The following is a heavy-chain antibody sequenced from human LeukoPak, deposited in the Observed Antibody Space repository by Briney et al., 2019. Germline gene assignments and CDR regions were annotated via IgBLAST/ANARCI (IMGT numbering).Heavy chain of an antibody. D-gene: IGHD3-22*01. CDR2: INHSGST. J-gene: IGHJ6*02. V-gene: IGHV4-34*01. Sequence: PSETLSLTCAVYGGSFSGYYWSWIRQPPGKGLEWIGEINHSGSTNYNPSLKSRVTISVDTSKNQFSLKLSSVTAADTAVYYCAREAGHYCDSSGYYRRRYYYGMDVWGQGTTVTVSS. CDR1: GGSFSGYY. CDR3: AREAGHYCDSSGYYRRRYYYGMDV.